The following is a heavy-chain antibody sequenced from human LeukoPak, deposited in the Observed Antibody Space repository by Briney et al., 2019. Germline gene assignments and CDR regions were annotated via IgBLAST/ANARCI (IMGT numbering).Heavy chain of an antibody. D-gene: IGHD6-6*01. CDR1: RFSFSSYW. J-gene: IGHJ4*02. Sequence: GGSLRLSCVASRFSFSSYWMNWVRQAPGKGLEWVANIKEDGSEKNYVDSVKGRFTISRDNTKNSLFLQMNSLRAEDTAVYYCAKGRTAARPQTDFDYWGQGTLVTVSS. V-gene: IGHV3-7*03. CDR3: AKGRTAARPQTDFDY. CDR2: IKEDGSEK.